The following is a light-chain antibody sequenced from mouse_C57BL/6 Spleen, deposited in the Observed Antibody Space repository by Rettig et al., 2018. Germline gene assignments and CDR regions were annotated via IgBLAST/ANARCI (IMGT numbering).Light chain of an antibody. CDR3: QQHSKRPWT. CDR2: YTS. V-gene: IGKV10-94*01. CDR1: QGISNN. J-gene: IGKJ1*01. Sequence: DIQMTQSTSSLSASLGDRVTISCSASQGISNNLNWYQQKPDGTVKLLIYYTSSLQSGVPSRFSGSGSGTDYSLTISNLEPEDIATYYCQQHSKRPWTFGGGTKLEIK.